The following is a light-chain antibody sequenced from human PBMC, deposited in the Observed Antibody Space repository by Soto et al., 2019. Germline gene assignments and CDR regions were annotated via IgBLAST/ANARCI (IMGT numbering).Light chain of an antibody. CDR1: QSVSSW. V-gene: IGKV1-5*03. CDR2: KAS. CDR3: QQYNSYWT. J-gene: IGKJ1*01. Sequence: DIQMTQSPSTLSASVGDRVTITCRASQSVSSWLAWYQQKPGKAPKLLIYKASSLESGVPSRFSGSGSGTEFTLTISSLHPEDFATSYCQQYNSYWTFGQGTKV.